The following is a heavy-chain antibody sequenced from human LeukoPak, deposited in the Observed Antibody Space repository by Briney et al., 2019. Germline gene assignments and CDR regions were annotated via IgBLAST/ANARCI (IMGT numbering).Heavy chain of an antibody. V-gene: IGHV3-66*02. J-gene: IGHJ4*02. Sequence: GGSLRLSCAASGFTVSSNYMSWVRQAPGKGLEWVSVIYSGGSTYYADSVKGRFTISRDNSKNTLYLQMNSLRAGDTAVYYCAREKYSSSPEYFDYWGQGTLVTVSS. CDR2: IYSGGST. CDR1: GFTVSSNY. D-gene: IGHD6-6*01. CDR3: AREKYSSSPEYFDY.